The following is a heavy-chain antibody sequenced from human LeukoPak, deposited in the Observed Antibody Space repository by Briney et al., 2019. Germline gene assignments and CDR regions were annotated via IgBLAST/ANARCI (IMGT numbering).Heavy chain of an antibody. J-gene: IGHJ2*01. Sequence: SETLSLTCTVSGGSISSSSYYWGWIRQPPGKGLEWIGSIYYSGSTYYNPSLKSRVTISVDTSKNQFSLKLSSVTAADTAVYHCARLSNDYGDYAGYWYFDLWGRGTLVTVSS. CDR3: ARLSNDYGDYAGYWYFDL. D-gene: IGHD4-17*01. CDR2: IYYSGST. V-gene: IGHV4-39*01. CDR1: GGSISSSSYY.